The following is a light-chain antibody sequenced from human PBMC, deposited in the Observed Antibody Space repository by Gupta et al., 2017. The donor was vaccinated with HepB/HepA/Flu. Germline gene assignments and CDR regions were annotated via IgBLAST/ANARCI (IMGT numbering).Light chain of an antibody. CDR2: TTS. V-gene: IGKV3-20*01. CDR1: ESVSSGY. Sequence: VLPQSPGTLSLSPGERVTLSCRASESVSSGYVAWYQQKPGQAPTLLMHTTSTRATGVPDRFSGSGAGRNFILTISGLEPEDFAVYYCQQYGRSPRTFGQGTKLEVK. J-gene: IGKJ1*01. CDR3: QQYGRSPRT.